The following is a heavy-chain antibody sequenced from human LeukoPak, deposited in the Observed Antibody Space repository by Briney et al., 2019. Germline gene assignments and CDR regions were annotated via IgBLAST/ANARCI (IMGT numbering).Heavy chain of an antibody. D-gene: IGHD3-10*01. CDR3: ARDEGEGGVNAFDI. CDR2: INPNSGGT. Sequence: ASVKVSCKASGYTFTGYYMHWVRQAPGQGLEWMGWINPNSGGTNYAQKFQGRVTMTRDTSISTAYMELSRLRSDDTAVYYCARDEGEGGVNAFDIWGQGTMVTVSS. V-gene: IGHV1-2*02. CDR1: GYTFTGYY. J-gene: IGHJ3*02.